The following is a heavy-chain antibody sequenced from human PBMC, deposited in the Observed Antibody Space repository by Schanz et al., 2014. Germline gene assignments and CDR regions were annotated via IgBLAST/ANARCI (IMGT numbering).Heavy chain of an antibody. Sequence: EAQLVESGGGLVQPGGSLRLSCAASGFTFSSYWMSWVRQAPGEGLEWVGNIKQEGSEKYYVDSVKGRFTISRDNAKNSLYLQMNSLRPEDTAVYYCAKYGGELGVSFEYWGQGTLVTVSS. CDR2: IKQEGSEK. D-gene: IGHD7-27*01. CDR3: AKYGGELGVSFEY. J-gene: IGHJ4*02. CDR1: GFTFSSYW. V-gene: IGHV3-7*01.